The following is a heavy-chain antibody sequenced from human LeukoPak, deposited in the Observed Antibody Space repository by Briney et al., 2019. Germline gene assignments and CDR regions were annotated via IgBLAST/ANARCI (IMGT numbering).Heavy chain of an antibody. CDR1: GYTFTSYD. Sequence: ASVKVSCKASGYTFTSYDINWARQATGRGLEWMGWMNPNSGNTGYAQKFQGRVTMTRNTSISTAYMELSSLRSEDTAVYYCARVDCSSTSCYDGYWGQGTLVTVSS. D-gene: IGHD2-2*01. V-gene: IGHV1-8*01. CDR3: ARVDCSSTSCYDGY. J-gene: IGHJ4*02. CDR2: MNPNSGNT.